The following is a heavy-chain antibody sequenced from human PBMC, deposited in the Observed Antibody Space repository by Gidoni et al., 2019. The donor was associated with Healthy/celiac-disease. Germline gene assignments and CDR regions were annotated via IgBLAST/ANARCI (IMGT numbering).Heavy chain of an antibody. CDR1: GFTFSSYS. Sequence: EVQLVESGGGLVKPGGSLRLSCAASGFTFSSYSMNWVRQAPGKGLEWVSSISSSSSYIYYADSVKGRFTISRDNAKNSLYLQMNSLRAEDTAVYYCARDLEEGATHFDYWGQGTLVTVSS. D-gene: IGHD1-26*01. CDR3: ARDLEEGATHFDY. V-gene: IGHV3-21*01. J-gene: IGHJ4*02. CDR2: ISSSSSYI.